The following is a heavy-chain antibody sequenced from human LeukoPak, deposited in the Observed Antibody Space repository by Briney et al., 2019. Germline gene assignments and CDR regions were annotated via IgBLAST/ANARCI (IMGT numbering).Heavy chain of an antibody. CDR2: INWNGGNT. J-gene: IGHJ3*02. CDR3: AKDKSPDSLGSGRYDAFDI. D-gene: IGHD3-10*01. Sequence: GGSLRLSCAASGFTFDDYAMHWVRQAPGKGLEWVSGINWNGGNTGYAGSVKGRFTISRDNAKNSLYLQMNSLRAEDTALYYCAKDKSPDSLGSGRYDAFDIWGQGTMVTVSS. V-gene: IGHV3-9*01. CDR1: GFTFDDYA.